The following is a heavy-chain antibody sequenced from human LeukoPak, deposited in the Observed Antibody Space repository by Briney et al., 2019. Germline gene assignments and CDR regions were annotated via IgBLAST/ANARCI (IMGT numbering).Heavy chain of an antibody. Sequence: GGSLRLSCAASGFTFSNAWMSWVRQAPGKGLEWVGRIKSKTDGGTTDYAAPVKGRFTISRDNAKNTLYLQMNSLRAEDTAVYYCARENKWLPTSDAFDIWGQGTMVTASS. CDR1: GFTFSNAW. V-gene: IGHV3-15*05. CDR2: IKSKTDGGTT. D-gene: IGHD3-22*01. J-gene: IGHJ3*02. CDR3: ARENKWLPTSDAFDI.